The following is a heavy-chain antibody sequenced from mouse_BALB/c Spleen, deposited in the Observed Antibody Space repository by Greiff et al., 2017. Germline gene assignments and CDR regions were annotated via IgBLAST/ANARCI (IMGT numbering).Heavy chain of an antibody. V-gene: IGHV1-7*01. CDR1: GYTFTSYW. CDR3: ARSITTATGAMDY. Sequence: VQLQQSGAELAKPGASVKMSCKASGYTFTSYWMHWVKQRPGQGLEWIGYINPSTGYTEYNQKFKDKPTLTADKSSSTAYMQLSSLTSEDSAVYYCARSITTATGAMDYWGQGTSVTVSS. D-gene: IGHD1-2*01. CDR2: INPSTGYT. J-gene: IGHJ4*01.